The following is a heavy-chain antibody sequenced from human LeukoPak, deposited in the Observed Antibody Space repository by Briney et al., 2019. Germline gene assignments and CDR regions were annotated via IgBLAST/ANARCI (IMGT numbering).Heavy chain of an antibody. J-gene: IGHJ4*02. D-gene: IGHD3-10*01. Sequence: SVKVSCKASGGTFSSYAISWVRQAPGQGLEWMGRIIPILGIANYAQKFQGRVTITADKSTSTAYMELSSLRSEDTAVYYCARGEIYYYGSGTGFDYWGQGTLVTVSS. V-gene: IGHV1-69*04. CDR3: ARGEIYYYGSGTGFDY. CDR2: IIPILGIA. CDR1: GGTFSSYA.